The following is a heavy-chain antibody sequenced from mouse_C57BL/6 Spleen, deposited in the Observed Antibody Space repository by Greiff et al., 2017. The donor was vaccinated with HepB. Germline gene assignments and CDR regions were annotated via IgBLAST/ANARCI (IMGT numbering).Heavy chain of an antibody. CDR2: IDPSDSYT. V-gene: IGHV1-59*01. CDR3: ARLRGEGSPYAMDY. Sequence: VQLQQPGAELVRPGTSVKLSCKASGYTFTSYWMHWVKQRPGQGLEWIGVIDPSDSYTNYNQKFKGKATLTVDTSSSTAYMQLSSLTSEDSAVYYCARLRGEGSPYAMDYWGQGTSVTVSS. J-gene: IGHJ4*01. CDR1: GYTFTSYW. D-gene: IGHD1-1*01.